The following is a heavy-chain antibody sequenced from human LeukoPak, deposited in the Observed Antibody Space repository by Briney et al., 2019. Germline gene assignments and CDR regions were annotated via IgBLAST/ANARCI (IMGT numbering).Heavy chain of an antibody. J-gene: IGHJ3*02. CDR3: ARDVAGAPYDAFDI. CDR1: GFTFGDYV. D-gene: IGHD6-19*01. CDR2: IRRKAYGGTT. V-gene: IGHV3-49*04. Sequence: PGGSLRLSCTASGFTFGDYVMSWVRQAPGKGLEWVGFIRRKAYGGTTEYAASVKGRFTISRDNAKNSLYLRMNSLRAEDTAVYYCARDVAGAPYDAFDIWGQGTMVTVSS.